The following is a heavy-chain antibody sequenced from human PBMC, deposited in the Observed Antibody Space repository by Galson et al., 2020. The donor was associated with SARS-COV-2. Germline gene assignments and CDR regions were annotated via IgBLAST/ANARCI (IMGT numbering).Heavy chain of an antibody. CDR2: IWYDGSNK. J-gene: IGHJ2*01. Sequence: LSCAASGFTFSSYGMHWVRQAPGKGLEWVAVIWYDGSNKYYADSVKGRFTISRDNSKNTLYLQMNSLRAEDTAVYYCARDLGVQLWLDWYFDLWGRGTLVTVSS. CDR1: GFTFSSYG. V-gene: IGHV3-33*01. D-gene: IGHD5-18*01. CDR3: ARDLGVQLWLDWYFDL.